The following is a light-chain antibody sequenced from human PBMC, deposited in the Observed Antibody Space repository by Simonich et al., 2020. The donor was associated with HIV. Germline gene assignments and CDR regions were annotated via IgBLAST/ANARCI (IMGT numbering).Light chain of an antibody. Sequence: AIWLTQSPSYLPAFTGSRVTISCRMSQGISSYLAWFQQKPGKAPELLIYAASTLQSGVPSRFSGSGSGTDFTLTISSLQPEDFATYYCQQSYSTPYTFGQGTKLEIK. V-gene: IGKV1D-8*02. CDR1: QGISSY. CDR3: QQSYSTPYT. CDR2: AAS. J-gene: IGKJ2*01.